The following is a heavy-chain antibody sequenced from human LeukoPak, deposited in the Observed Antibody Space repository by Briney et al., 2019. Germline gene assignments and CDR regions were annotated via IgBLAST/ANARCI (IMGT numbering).Heavy chain of an antibody. CDR2: IYYSGST. J-gene: IGHJ6*03. V-gene: IGHV4-61*01. CDR3: ARERWELSYYYYYYMDV. D-gene: IGHD1-26*01. CDR1: GGSTSSGSYY. Sequence: SETLSLTCTVSGGSTSSGSYYWSWIRQPPGKGLEWIGYIYYSGSTNYNPSLKSRVTISVDTSKNQFSLKLSSVTAADTAVYYCARERWELSYYYYYYMDVWGKGTTVTISS.